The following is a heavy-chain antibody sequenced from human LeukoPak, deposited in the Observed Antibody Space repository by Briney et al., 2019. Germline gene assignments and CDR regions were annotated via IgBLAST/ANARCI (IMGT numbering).Heavy chain of an antibody. V-gene: IGHV3-30*04. CDR3: ARASGNYQVFDN. Sequence: GGSLRLSCAASGFTFSTYAMHWVRQAPGKGLEWVAVISYNGRNKYYADSVQGRFTISRDNAKNSLYLQMNSLRAEDTAVYYCARASGNYQVFDNWGQGTLVTVSS. CDR1: GFTFSTYA. CDR2: ISYNGRNK. D-gene: IGHD1-26*01. J-gene: IGHJ4*02.